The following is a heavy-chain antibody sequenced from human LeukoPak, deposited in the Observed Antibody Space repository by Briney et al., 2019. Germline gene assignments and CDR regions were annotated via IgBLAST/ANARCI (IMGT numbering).Heavy chain of an antibody. D-gene: IGHD3-10*02. CDR3: ARWTSSSMTTNPLFGY. CDR1: GFTVSSNY. Sequence: GGSPRLSCAASGFTVSSNYMSWVRQAPGKGLEWVSVIYSGGNTYYADSVKGRFTTSRDNSKNTLYLQMNSLRAEDTAVYYCARWTSSSMTTNPLFGYWGQGTLVTVSS. CDR2: IYSGGNT. V-gene: IGHV3-66*01. J-gene: IGHJ4*02.